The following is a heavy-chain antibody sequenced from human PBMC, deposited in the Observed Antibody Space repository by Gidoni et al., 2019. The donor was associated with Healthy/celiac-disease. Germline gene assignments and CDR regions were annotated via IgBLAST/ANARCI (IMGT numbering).Heavy chain of an antibody. CDR1: GGTFSSYA. Sequence: QVQLVQSGAEVKKPGSSVKVSCKASGGTFSSYAISWVRQAPGQGLEWMGGIIPIFGTANYAQKCQGRVTITADKSTSTAYMELSSLRSEDTAVYYCARSSSRDRIVPFDPWGQGTLVTVSS. V-gene: IGHV1-69*06. D-gene: IGHD6-13*01. J-gene: IGHJ5*02. CDR2: IIPIFGTA. CDR3: ARSSSRDRIVPFDP.